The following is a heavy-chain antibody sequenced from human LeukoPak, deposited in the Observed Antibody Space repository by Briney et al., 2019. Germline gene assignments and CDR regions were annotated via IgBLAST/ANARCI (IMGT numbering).Heavy chain of an antibody. Sequence: PGGSLRLSCAASGFTFSIYTMNWVRQAPGKGLEWVSSISSSSNYIYYADSVKGRFTISRDNAKNSLYLQMNSLRAEDTAVYYCARDYGGSGYFGYWGQGTLVTVSS. D-gene: IGHD3-22*01. CDR3: ARDYGGSGYFGY. CDR1: GFTFSIYT. V-gene: IGHV3-21*01. CDR2: ISSSSNYI. J-gene: IGHJ4*02.